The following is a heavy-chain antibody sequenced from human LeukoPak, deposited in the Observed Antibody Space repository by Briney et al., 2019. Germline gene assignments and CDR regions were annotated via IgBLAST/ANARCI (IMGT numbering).Heavy chain of an antibody. CDR2: ISYDGSNK. CDR1: GFTFSSYG. V-gene: IGHV3-30*18. Sequence: GGSLRLSCAASGFTFSSYGMHWVRQAPGKELEWVTVISYDGSNKYYADSVKGRFTISRDNSKNTLYLQMNSLRAEDTAVYYCAKALTGWSYWGQGTLVTVSS. CDR3: AKALTGWSY. D-gene: IGHD6-19*01. J-gene: IGHJ4*02.